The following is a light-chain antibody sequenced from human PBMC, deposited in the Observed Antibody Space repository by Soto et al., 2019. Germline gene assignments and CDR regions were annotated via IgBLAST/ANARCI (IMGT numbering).Light chain of an antibody. Sequence: QSVRTQPPSASGSPGQSVTLSCTGSSSDIGDYNFVSWYQQHPGKAPKLLIYEVKKRPSGVPDRFSGSKSGNTASLTVSGLQAEDEADYYCSSYAGNNYFVFGSGTKVTVL. V-gene: IGLV2-8*01. J-gene: IGLJ1*01. CDR2: EVK. CDR3: SSYAGNNYFV. CDR1: SSDIGDYNF.